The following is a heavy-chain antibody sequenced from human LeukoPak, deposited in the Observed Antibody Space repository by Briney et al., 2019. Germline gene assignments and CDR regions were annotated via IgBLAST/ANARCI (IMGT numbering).Heavy chain of an antibody. J-gene: IGHJ2*01. CDR2: IYHTGST. V-gene: IGHV4-59*08. Sequence: SETLSLTCTVSGGSISSNYWSWIREPPGKGLEWIGYIYHTGSTNYNPSLRSRLTISVDTSKNQFSLKLRSVTAADTTVYYCARIMTTCYFDLWGRGTLVTVSS. CDR1: GGSISSNY. CDR3: ARIMTTCYFDL. D-gene: IGHD2/OR15-2a*01.